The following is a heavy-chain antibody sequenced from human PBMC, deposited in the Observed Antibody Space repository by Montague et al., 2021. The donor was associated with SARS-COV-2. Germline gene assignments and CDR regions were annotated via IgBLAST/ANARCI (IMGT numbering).Heavy chain of an antibody. V-gene: IGHV4-61*02. Sequence: TLSLTCTVSGGSISSGSYYWSWLRQPAGMALEGIGRFYTSGSTNYNPSLRSRITISVDTSKNQFSLKLSSVTAADTAVYYCARLRRAGQNYFDYWGQGTLVTVSS. CDR2: FYTSGST. D-gene: IGHD6-19*01. J-gene: IGHJ4*02. CDR3: ARLRRAGQNYFDY. CDR1: GGSISSGSYY.